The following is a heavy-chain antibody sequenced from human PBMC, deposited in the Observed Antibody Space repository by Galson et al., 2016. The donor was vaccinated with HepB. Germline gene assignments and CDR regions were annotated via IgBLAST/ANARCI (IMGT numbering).Heavy chain of an antibody. CDR3: ARHATEDPLGDYFEP. V-gene: IGHV5-10-1*01. Sequence: QSGAEVKKPGQSLRISCEASGYSFTTYWISWARQMPGKGLEWMGKIDPSDSDVYDSPSFQGHVTFSVNRSITTAYLQWSGLKASDTAIYYCARHATEDPLGDYFEPWGQGTPVIVSS. J-gene: IGHJ5*02. CDR1: GYSFTTYW. D-gene: IGHD2-15*01. CDR2: IDPSDSDV.